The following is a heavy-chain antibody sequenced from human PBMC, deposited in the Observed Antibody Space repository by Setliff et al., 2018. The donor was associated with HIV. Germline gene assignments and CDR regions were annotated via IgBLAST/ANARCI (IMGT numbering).Heavy chain of an antibody. CDR3: ATLAGDYYYSGRGYYFMDV. D-gene: IGHD3-10*01. J-gene: IGHJ6*03. CDR2: ISAYNGNI. V-gene: IGHV1-18*01. CDR1: GYIFSSYG. Sequence: ASVKVSCKASGYIFSSYGISWVRQAPGQGLEWMGWISAYNGNINYAQKLQGRVTMTTDTSTTTAYMELRSLRSDDTAVYYCATLAGDYYYSGRGYYFMDVWGKGTTVTVSS.